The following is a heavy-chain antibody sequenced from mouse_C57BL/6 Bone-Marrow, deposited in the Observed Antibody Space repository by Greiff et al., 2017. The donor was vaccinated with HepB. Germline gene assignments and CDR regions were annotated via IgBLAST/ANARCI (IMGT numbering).Heavy chain of an antibody. Sequence: VKLQQPGAELVMPGASVKLSCKASGYTFTSYWMHWVKQRPGQGLEWIGEIDPSDSYTNYNQKFKGKSTLTVDKSSSTAYMQLSSLTSEDSAVYYCARGTGAFDYWGQGTTLTVSS. J-gene: IGHJ2*01. CDR3: ARGTGAFDY. CDR2: IDPSDSYT. V-gene: IGHV1-69*01. CDR1: GYTFTSYW. D-gene: IGHD4-1*01.